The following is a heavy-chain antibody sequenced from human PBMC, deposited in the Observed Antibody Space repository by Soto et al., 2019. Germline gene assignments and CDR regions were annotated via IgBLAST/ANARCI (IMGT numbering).Heavy chain of an antibody. D-gene: IGHD2-8*02. CDR3: TGEVASGY. CDR1: GFTVSSYG. CDR2: ISRDGRTT. V-gene: IGHV3-30*03. J-gene: IGHJ4*02. Sequence: QVQLEESGGGVVQPGRSLRLSCAVSGFTVSSYGMHWVRQAPGKGLEWVAVISRDGRTTFYTDSAKGRFTISKDNSRNTLFLEMNSLRDEDMAVYYFTGEVASGYWGQGTQFTVSS.